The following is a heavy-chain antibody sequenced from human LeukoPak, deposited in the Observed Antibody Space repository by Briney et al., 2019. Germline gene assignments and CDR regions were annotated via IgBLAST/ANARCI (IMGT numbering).Heavy chain of an antibody. CDR2: IKSKTDGGTT. Sequence: WVRQAPGKGLEWVGRIKSKTDGGTTDYAAPVKGRFTISRDDSKNTLYLQMNSLKTEDTAVYYCTTDQGSWGGDYWGQGTLVTVSS. V-gene: IGHV3-15*01. J-gene: IGHJ4*02. CDR3: TTDQGSWGGDY. D-gene: IGHD3-16*01.